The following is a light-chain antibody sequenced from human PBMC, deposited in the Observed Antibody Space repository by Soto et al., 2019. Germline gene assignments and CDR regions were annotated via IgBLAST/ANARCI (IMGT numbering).Light chain of an antibody. CDR1: QSVSSSY. CDR2: GAS. Sequence: EIVLTQSPATLSLSPGERATLSCRASQSVSSSYLAWYQQKPGQAPRLLIYGASNRAAGIPARFSGSGSGTDFTLTISSLEPEDFAVYYCQHYGETPITFGLGTRLEIK. J-gene: IGKJ5*01. CDR3: QHYGETPIT. V-gene: IGKV3-20*01.